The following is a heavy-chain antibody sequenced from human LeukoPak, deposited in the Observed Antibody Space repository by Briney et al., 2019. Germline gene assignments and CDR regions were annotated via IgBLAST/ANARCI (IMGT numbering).Heavy chain of an antibody. D-gene: IGHD3-22*01. J-gene: IGHJ6*03. CDR2: VYRDGNT. Sequence: SETLSLTCSVSGYSISSGYYWGWIRQPPGKGLEWVANVYRDGNTYYSPSLESRVTISVDTSKNQFSLKLSSVTAADTAVYYCTRGSIAYYYMDVWGKGTTVTISS. CDR1: GYSISSGYY. CDR3: TRGSIAYYYMDV. V-gene: IGHV4-38-2*01.